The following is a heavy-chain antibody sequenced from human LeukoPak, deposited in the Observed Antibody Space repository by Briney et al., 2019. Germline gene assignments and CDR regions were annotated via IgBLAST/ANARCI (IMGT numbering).Heavy chain of an antibody. CDR1: GGSISSYY. D-gene: IGHD5-18*01. CDR3: ASLRTAMVRGYYYYMDV. V-gene: IGHV4-4*07. J-gene: IGHJ6*03. Sequence: SETLSLTCTVSGGSISSYYWSWIRQPAGKGLEWIGRIYTSGSTNYNPSLKSRVTMSVDTSKNQFSLKLSSVTAADTAVYYCASLRTAMVRGYYYYMDVWGKGTTVTVSS. CDR2: IYTSGST.